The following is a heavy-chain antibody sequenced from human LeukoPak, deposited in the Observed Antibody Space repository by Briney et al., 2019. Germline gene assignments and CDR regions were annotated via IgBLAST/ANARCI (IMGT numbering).Heavy chain of an antibody. D-gene: IGHD3-16*01. CDR3: ARDALAAYRYYYYYMDV. V-gene: IGHV4-61*02. J-gene: IGHJ6*03. CDR2: IYTSGST. CDR1: GGSISSGSYY. Sequence: PSETLSLTCTVSGGSISSGSYYWSWIRQPAGTGLEWIGRIYTSGSTNYNPSLKSRVTISVDTSKNQFSLKLSSVIAADTAVYYCARDALAAYRYYYYYMDVWGKGTTVTISS.